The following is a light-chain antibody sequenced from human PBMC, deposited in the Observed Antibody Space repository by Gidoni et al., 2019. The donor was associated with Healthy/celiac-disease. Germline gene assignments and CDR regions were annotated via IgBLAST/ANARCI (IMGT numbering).Light chain of an antibody. CDR2: GAS. V-gene: IGKV3-20*01. CDR3: QQYGSSPWT. J-gene: IGKJ1*01. CDR1: PSVSSSY. Sequence: EIVLTQSPGTLSLSLGERATLSSRASPSVSSSYLAWYQQKPGQAPRLLIYGASSRATGIPDRFSGSGSGTDFTLTISRLEPEDFAVYYCQQYGSSPWTFGQGTKVEIK.